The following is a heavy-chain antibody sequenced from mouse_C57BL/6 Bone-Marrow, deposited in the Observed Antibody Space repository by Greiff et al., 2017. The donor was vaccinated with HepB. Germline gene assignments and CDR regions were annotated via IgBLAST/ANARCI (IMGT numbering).Heavy chain of an antibody. Sequence: QVQLQQSGAELVKPGASVKLSCKASGYTFTSYWMHWVKQRPGQGLEWIGMIHPNSGSTNYNEKFKSKATLTVDKSSSTAYMQLSSLTSEDSAVYYCARVRYYGSSFYFDYWGQGTTLTVSS. CDR3: ARVRYYGSSFYFDY. J-gene: IGHJ2*01. V-gene: IGHV1-64*01. D-gene: IGHD1-1*01. CDR1: GYTFTSYW. CDR2: IHPNSGST.